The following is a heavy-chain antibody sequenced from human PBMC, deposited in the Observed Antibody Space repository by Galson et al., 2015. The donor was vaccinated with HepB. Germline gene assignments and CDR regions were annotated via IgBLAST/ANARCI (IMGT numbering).Heavy chain of an antibody. Sequence: SLRLSCAASGFTFSSYGMHWVRQAPGKGLEWVAVIWYDGSNKYYADSVKGRFTISRDNSKNTLYLQMNSLRAGDTAVYYCARTPPYYSYFYGMDVWGQGTTVTVSS. J-gene: IGHJ6*02. V-gene: IGHV3-33*01. CDR1: GFTFSSYG. CDR2: IWYDGSNK. D-gene: IGHD2-15*01. CDR3: ARTPPYYSYFYGMDV.